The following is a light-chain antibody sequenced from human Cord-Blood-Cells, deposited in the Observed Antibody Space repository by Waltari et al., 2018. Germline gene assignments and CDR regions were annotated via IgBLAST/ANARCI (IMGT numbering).Light chain of an antibody. Sequence: PGQRVTISCTGSSSNIGAGYDVHWYQQLPGTAPKLLIYGNSNRPSGVPDRFSGSKSGTSASLAITGLQAEDEADYYCQSYDSSLSGSVFGGGTKLTVL. CDR3: QSYDSSLSGSV. CDR1: SSNIGAGYD. V-gene: IGLV1-40*01. J-gene: IGLJ2*01. CDR2: GNS.